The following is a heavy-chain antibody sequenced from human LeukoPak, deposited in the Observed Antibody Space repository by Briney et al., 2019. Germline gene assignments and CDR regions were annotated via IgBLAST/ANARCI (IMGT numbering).Heavy chain of an antibody. V-gene: IGHV3-21*04. CDR1: GFTFSSYS. CDR2: ISSSSSYI. J-gene: IGHJ4*02. CDR3: AKGYSEYTSSWFDY. D-gene: IGHD6-13*01. Sequence: PGGSLRLSCAASGFTFSSYSMNWVRQAPGKGLEWVSSISSSSSYIYYADSVKGRFTISRDKSKNTVYLEMNSLRAEDTAVYYCAKGYSEYTSSWFDYWGQGTLVTVSS.